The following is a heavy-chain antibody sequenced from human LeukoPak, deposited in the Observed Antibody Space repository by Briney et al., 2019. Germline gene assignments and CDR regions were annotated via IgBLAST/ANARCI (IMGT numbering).Heavy chain of an antibody. J-gene: IGHJ4*02. CDR3: VRGSGWAYYFDY. Sequence: PGGSLRLSSEASGFIFGTYGMHWVRQAPGKGLEWVALIWYDGSNKYHADSVKGRFTISRDNSKNTLYLQMNSLRAEDTALYYCVRGSGWAYYFDYWGQGTLVTVSS. V-gene: IGHV3-33*01. CDR1: GFIFGTYG. CDR2: IWYDGSNK. D-gene: IGHD6-19*01.